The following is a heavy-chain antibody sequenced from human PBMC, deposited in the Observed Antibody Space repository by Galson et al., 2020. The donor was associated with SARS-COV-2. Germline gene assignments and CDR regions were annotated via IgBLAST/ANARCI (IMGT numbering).Heavy chain of an antibody. CDR2: INPNSGGT. J-gene: IGHJ5*02. D-gene: IGHD3-10*01. CDR3: ARYVYPNPLLWFGELPNWFDP. CDR1: GYTFTGYY. V-gene: IGHV1-2*02. Sequence: GESLKISCKASGYTFTGYYMHWVRQAPGQGLEWMGWINPNSGGTNYAQKFQGRVTMTRDTSISTAYMELSRLRSDDTAVYYCARYVYPNPLLWFGELPNWFDPWGQGTLVTVSS.